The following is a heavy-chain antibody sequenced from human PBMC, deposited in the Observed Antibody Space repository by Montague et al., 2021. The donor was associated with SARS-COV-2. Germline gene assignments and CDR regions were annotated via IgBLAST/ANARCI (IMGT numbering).Heavy chain of an antibody. Sequence: SLRISCAASGFPFSDYYMSWIRQAPGKGLEWVSYISSSSSYTNYADSVKGRFAISRDNAKNSLYLQMNSLRAEDTAVYYCARDVGVVRNWFDPWGQGTLVTVSS. D-gene: IGHD3-10*01. CDR3: ARDVGVVRNWFDP. J-gene: IGHJ5*02. CDR2: ISSSSSYT. V-gene: IGHV3-11*05. CDR1: GFPFSDYY.